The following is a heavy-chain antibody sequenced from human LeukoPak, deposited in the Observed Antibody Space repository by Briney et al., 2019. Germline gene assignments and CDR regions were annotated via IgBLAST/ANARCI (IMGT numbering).Heavy chain of an antibody. V-gene: IGHV3-21*05. CDR2: VNAESTDI. Sequence: PGGSLRLSCAASGFSFSRYAMNWVRQAPGKGLEWVAYVNAESTDILYADSVRGRFTISRDNAKNSLYLQMNSLRAEDRGVYYCARDTYESLLIDFWGQGTLVTVSS. D-gene: IGHD2-15*01. CDR3: ARDTYESLLIDF. CDR1: GFSFSRYA. J-gene: IGHJ4*02.